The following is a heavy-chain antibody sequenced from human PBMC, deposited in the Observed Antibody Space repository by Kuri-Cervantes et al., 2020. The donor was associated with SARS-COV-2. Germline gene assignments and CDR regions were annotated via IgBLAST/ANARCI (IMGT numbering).Heavy chain of an antibody. CDR3: AKCGTIGKDIVVVPAALTPYYYYYMDV. V-gene: IGHV3-48*01. D-gene: IGHD2-2*01. CDR1: GFTFSSYS. J-gene: IGHJ6*03. CDR2: ISSSSSTI. Sequence: GESLKISCAASGFTFSSYSMNWVRQAPGKGLEWVSYISSSSSTIYYADSVKGRFTISRDNSKNTLYLQMNSLRAEDTAVYYCAKCGTIGKDIVVVPAALTPYYYYYMDVWGKGTTVTVSS.